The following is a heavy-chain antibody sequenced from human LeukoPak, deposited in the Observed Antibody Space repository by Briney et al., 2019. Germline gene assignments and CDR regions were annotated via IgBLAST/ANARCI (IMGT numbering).Heavy chain of an antibody. J-gene: IGHJ6*03. V-gene: IGHV3-66*01. CDR2: IYSSGST. CDR1: GFTVSTNY. CDR3: SYLNMDV. Sequence: GGSLRLSCAASGFTVSTNYMTWARQAPGKGMEWVSVIYSSGSTYYADSVKGRFTISRDNSKNTLYLQMNSLRAEDTAVYYCSYLNMDVWGKGTTVTISS.